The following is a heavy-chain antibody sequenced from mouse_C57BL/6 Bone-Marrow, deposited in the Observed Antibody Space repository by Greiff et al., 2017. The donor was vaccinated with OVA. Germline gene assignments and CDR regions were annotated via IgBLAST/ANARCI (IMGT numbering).Heavy chain of an antibody. J-gene: IGHJ3*01. CDR3: ARGDYYGSSPGWFAY. Sequence: QVQLKESGAELVRPGASVKMSCKASGYTFTSYNMHWVKQTPRQGLEWIGAIYPGNGDTSYNQKFKGKATLTVDKSSSTAYMQLSSLTSEDSAVYFCARGDYYGSSPGWFAYWGQGTLVTASA. D-gene: IGHD1-1*01. V-gene: IGHV1-12*01. CDR2: IYPGNGDT. CDR1: GYTFTSYN.